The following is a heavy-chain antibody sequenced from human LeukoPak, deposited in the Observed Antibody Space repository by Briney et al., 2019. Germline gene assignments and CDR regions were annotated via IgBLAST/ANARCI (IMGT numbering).Heavy chain of an antibody. D-gene: IGHD3-9*01. CDR2: IYHSGST. J-gene: IGHJ3*02. Sequence: SETLSLTCTVSGYSISSGYYWGWIRQPPGKGLEWIGSIYHSGSTYYNPSLKSRVTISVDTSKNQFSVKLSSVTAADTAVYFCARSYDIANAFNIWGQGTMVTVSS. CDR1: GYSISSGYY. V-gene: IGHV4-38-2*02. CDR3: ARSYDIANAFNI.